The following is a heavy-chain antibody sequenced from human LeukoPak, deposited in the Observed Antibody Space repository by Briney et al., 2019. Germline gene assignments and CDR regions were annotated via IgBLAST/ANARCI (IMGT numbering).Heavy chain of an antibody. V-gene: IGHV3-30*18. CDR2: ISYDGSNK. J-gene: IGHJ4*02. D-gene: IGHD1-26*01. CDR3: AKDLHGTSYYFDY. CDR1: GFTFSSYG. Sequence: PGGSLRLSRAASGFTFSSYGMHWVRQAPGKGLEWVAVISYDGSNKYYADSVKGRFTISRDNSKNTLYLQMNSLRAEDTAVYYCAKDLHGTSYYFDYWGQGTLVTVSS.